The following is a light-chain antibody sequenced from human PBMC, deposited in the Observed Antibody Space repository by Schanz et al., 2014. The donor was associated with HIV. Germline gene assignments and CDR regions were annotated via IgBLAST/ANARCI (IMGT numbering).Light chain of an antibody. CDR3: QQYGVSPPWT. V-gene: IGKV3-15*01. Sequence: EIVLTQSPVTLSLSPGERATLSCRASQSVSTYLAWYQQKPGQSPRLLIYGASTRATDIPARFSGSGSGTEFTLTISSLQSEDFAVYYCQQYGVSPPWTFGQGTKVEIK. CDR1: QSVSTY. J-gene: IGKJ1*01. CDR2: GAS.